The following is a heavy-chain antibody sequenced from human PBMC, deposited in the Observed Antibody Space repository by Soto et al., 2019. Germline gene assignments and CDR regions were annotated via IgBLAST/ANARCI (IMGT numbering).Heavy chain of an antibody. D-gene: IGHD4-17*01. CDR2: IYYSGST. CDR1: GGSISSGGYY. Sequence: QVQLQESGPGLVKPSQTLSLTCTVSGGSISSGGYYWSWIRQHPGKGLEWIGYIYYSGSTYFNPALKSRVTISVDTSKNQFSLKLSSVTAADTAVYYCARGSYGVENWFDPWGQGTPVTVSS. V-gene: IGHV4-31*03. CDR3: ARGSYGVENWFDP. J-gene: IGHJ5*02.